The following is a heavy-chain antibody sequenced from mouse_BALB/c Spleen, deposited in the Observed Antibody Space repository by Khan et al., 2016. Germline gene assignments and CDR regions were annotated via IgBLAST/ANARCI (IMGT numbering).Heavy chain of an antibody. CDR3: ARGLGRAY. CDR1: GYSITSDYA. CDR2: ISYSGST. J-gene: IGHJ3*01. Sequence: EVKLLESGPGLVKPSQSLSLTCTVTGYSITSDYAWNWIQQFPGNKLEWMGYISYSGSTSYNPSLKSRISITRDTSKNQFFLQLNSVTTEDTATYYCARGLGRAYWGQGTLVTVSA. D-gene: IGHD4-1*01. V-gene: IGHV3-2*02.